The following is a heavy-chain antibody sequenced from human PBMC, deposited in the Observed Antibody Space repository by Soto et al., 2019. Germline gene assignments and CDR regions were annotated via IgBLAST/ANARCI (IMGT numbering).Heavy chain of an antibody. CDR1: GGSIRSGGFY. CDR2: IFYSGST. D-gene: IGHD3-10*01. J-gene: IGHJ6*02. CDR3: ARDLRGGYYGMDV. V-gene: IGHV4-31*03. Sequence: NPSETLSLTCTVSGGSIRSGGFYWGWIRQHPGKGLEWVGYIFYSGSTYYNPSLKSRITISLDTSKNQFSLKLSSVTAADTAVYYCARDLRGGYYGMDVWGQGTTVTVSS.